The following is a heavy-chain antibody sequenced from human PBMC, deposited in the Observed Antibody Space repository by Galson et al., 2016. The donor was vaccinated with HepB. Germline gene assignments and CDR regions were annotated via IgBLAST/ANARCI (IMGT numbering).Heavy chain of an antibody. CDR2: MYYSGST. CDR1: GGSISSSSYY. D-gene: IGHD3-16*02. CDR3: ARLSYGWLGYFDY. J-gene: IGHJ4*02. V-gene: IGHV4-39*01. Sequence: LSLTCTVSGGSISSSSYYWGWIRQPPGKGLDWIGSMYYSGSTYYNPSLKSRVTIYVDTSKNQFSLKLSSVTAADTAVYYCARLSYGWLGYFDYWGQGTLVTVSS.